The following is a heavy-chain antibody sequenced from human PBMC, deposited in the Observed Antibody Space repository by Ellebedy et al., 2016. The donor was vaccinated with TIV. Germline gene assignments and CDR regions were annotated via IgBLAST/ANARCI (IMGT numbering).Heavy chain of an antibody. D-gene: IGHD4-17*01. Sequence: GESLKISCAASGFTFSKFWMHWIRQAPGKGLEWVSVIYSGTTTYYADAVKGRFTISRDNAKSSLYLQMDSLRVEDTAVYYCARFYGDRTLWGQGTLVTVSS. CDR2: IYSGTTT. V-gene: IGHV3-69-1*01. CDR1: GFTFSKFW. CDR3: ARFYGDRTL. J-gene: IGHJ4*02.